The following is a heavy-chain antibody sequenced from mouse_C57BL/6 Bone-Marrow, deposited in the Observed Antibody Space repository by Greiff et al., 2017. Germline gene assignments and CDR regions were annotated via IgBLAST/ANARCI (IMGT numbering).Heavy chain of an antibody. D-gene: IGHD1-1*01. V-gene: IGHV5-17*01. CDR2: ISSGSSTI. CDR1: GFTFSDYG. J-gene: IGHJ2*01. CDR3: ARFSSVGYFDY. Sequence: EVQRVESGGGLVKPGGSLKLSCAASGFTFSDYGMHWVRQAPEKGLEWVAYISSGSSTIYYADTVKGRFTLSRDKTKNTLFLQMTSLRSEDTAMYYCARFSSVGYFDYWGQGTTLTVSS.